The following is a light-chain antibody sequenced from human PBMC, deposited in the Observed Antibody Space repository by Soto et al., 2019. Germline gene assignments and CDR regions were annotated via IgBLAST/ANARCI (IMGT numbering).Light chain of an antibody. CDR3: SSYTSTDFVI. CDR2: DVS. V-gene: IGLV2-14*01. J-gene: IGLJ2*01. Sequence: QSVLTQPASVSGSPGQSITISCTGSSGDMGDYKYVSWYKQHPGKAPKLMIYDVSNRPSGVSNRFSASKSGNTASLTISGLQAEDEDDYYCSSYTSTDFVIFGGGTKVTVL. CDR1: SGDMGDYKY.